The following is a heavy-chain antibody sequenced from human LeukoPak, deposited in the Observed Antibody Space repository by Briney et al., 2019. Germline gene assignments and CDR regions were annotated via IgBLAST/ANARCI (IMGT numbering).Heavy chain of an antibody. V-gene: IGHV3-23*01. CDR1: GFTFSSYA. CDR2: IFGSGGST. CDR3: AKTTTGYSSGRFPGWPVDY. D-gene: IGHD6-19*01. Sequence: PGGSLRLSCAASGFTFSSYAMDWVRQAPGKGLEWVSGIFGSGGSTHYADSVKGRFTISRDNSKNTVYPPMNSLRAEDTAVSYCAKTTTGYSSGRFPGWPVDYWGQGTLVTVSS. J-gene: IGHJ4*02.